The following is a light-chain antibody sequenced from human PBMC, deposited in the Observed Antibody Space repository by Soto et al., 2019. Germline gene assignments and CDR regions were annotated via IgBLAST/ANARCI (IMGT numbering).Light chain of an antibody. CDR3: QVYGSSPKT. Sequence: IVLTQSPGTLSLSPGEGATLSCRASQPVNSGYLAWYQQKPGQAPRLLMYGVSTRDTGIPDRFSGSGAGTDFTLTISRLEAEDFAVYYCQVYGSSPKTFGQGTKVEFK. V-gene: IGKV3-20*01. J-gene: IGKJ1*01. CDR1: QPVNSGY. CDR2: GVS.